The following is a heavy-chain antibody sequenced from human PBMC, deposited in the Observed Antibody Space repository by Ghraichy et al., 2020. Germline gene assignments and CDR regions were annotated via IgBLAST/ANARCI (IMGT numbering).Heavy chain of an antibody. CDR1: GFTFSRYG. J-gene: IGHJ4*02. Sequence: LSLTCAASGFTFSRYGMNWVRQAPGKGLEWVSFIGDSVSFTEYADSVKGRFTISRDNSKNTLYLQMNSLRDEDTAVYYCAKDRVARDGDYDFDYWGQGTLVTVSS. V-gene: IGHV3-23*01. CDR3: AKDRVARDGDYDFDY. CDR2: IGDSVSFT. D-gene: IGHD4-17*01.